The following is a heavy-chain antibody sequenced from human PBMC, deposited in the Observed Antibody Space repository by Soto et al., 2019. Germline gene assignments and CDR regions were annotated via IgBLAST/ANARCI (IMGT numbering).Heavy chain of an antibody. V-gene: IGHV4-59*06. CDR3: ARSVFP. CDR2: IYYSGST. CDR1: GGSISRYY. Sequence: PSETLSLTGTVSGGSISRYYWSWIRQPPGKGLEWIEYIYYSGSTYYNPSLKSRVTISVDTSKNQFSLKLSSVTAADTAVYYCARSVFPWGQGTLVTVSS. J-gene: IGHJ5*02.